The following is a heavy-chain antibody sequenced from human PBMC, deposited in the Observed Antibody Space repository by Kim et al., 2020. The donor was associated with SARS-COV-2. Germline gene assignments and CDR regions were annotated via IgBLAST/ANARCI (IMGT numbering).Heavy chain of an antibody. Sequence: GGSLRLSCAASGFTFSSYEMNWVRQAPGKGLEWVSYISSSGSTIYYADSVKGRFTISRDNAKNSLYLQMNSLRAEDTAVYYCARVPYYDFWSGYYFEAPPKNYYYYGMDVGGQGTTVTSP. V-gene: IGHV3-48*03. CDR3: ARVPYYDFWSGYYFEAPPKNYYYYGMDV. D-gene: IGHD3-3*01. CDR2: ISSSGSTI. CDR1: GFTFSSYE. J-gene: IGHJ6*02.